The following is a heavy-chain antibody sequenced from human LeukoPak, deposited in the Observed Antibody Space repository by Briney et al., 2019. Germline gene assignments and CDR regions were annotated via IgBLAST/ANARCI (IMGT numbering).Heavy chain of an antibody. CDR1: GGSISSYY. V-gene: IGHV4-59*01. J-gene: IGHJ4*02. CDR3: ARSPERVNFDY. D-gene: IGHD1-1*01. Sequence: TSETLSLTCTVSGGSISSYYWSWIRQPPGKGLEWIGYIYYSGSTNYNPSLKSRVTISVDTSKDQFSLKLSSVTAADTAVYYCARSPERVNFDYWGQGTLVTVSS. CDR2: IYYSGST.